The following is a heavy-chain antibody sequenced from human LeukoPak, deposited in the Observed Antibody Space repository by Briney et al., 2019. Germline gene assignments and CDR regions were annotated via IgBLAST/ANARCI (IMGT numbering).Heavy chain of an antibody. J-gene: IGHJ4*02. CDR2: IYPDGRT. V-gene: IGHV3-53*01. CDR1: GFTVTDNY. D-gene: IGHD4-17*01. CDR3: ARTNPVYGDYDY. Sequence: GGSLRLSCAVSGFTVTDNYMSWVRQAPGKGLQWVSVIYPDGRTYYADSVKGRCTISRDISRSTLLLQMNSLGPDDTAVHYCARTNPVYGDYDYWGQGTLVTVSS.